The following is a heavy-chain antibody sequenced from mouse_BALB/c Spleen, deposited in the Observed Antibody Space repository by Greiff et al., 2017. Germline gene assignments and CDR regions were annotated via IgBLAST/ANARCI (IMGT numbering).Heavy chain of an antibody. CDR3: ARDKERLPYAIDY. Sequence: EVQRVESGGGLVKPGGSLKLSCAASGFTFSDYYMYWVRQTPEKRLEWVATISAGGSYTYYPDSVKGRFTLSRDNAKNTLYLPMSSLKSEDTAMYYCARDKERLPYAIDYWGQGTSVTVSA. V-gene: IGHV5-4*02. CDR1: GFTFSDYY. CDR2: ISAGGSYT. J-gene: IGHJ4*01. D-gene: IGHD3-2*02.